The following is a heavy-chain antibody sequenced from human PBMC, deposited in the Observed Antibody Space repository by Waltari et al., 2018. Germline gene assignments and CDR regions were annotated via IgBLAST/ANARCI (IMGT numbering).Heavy chain of an antibody. D-gene: IGHD6-19*01. CDR3: ARLYSSGWDYYYGMDV. V-gene: IGHV4-39*01. Sequence: QLQLQESGPGMVKPSETLSLTCTVSGGSISSSSVYWGWIRQPPGKGLGWIASIYYSGSTYYNPYLQSRVTISVDTSKNQFSRKLSSVTAADTAFYYCARLYSSGWDYYYGMDVWGQGTTVTVSS. CDR2: IYYSGST. J-gene: IGHJ6*02. CDR1: GGSISSSSVY.